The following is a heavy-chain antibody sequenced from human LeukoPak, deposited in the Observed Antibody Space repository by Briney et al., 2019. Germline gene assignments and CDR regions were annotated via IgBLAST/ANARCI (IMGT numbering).Heavy chain of an antibody. CDR2: IKQDGSEQ. CDR1: GFTFSSNW. Sequence: GGSLRLSCAASGFTFSSNWMSWVRQAPGKGLEWVANIKQDGSEQYYVDSVKGRSTTSSDNTKNSLYQQTNRLRAENTTVYYCARVPRYSSSDSVLSYYNYYNSMDVWGQGTTVTLSS. D-gene: IGHD5-12*01. J-gene: IGHJ6*01. V-gene: IGHV3-7*01. CDR3: ARVPRYSSSDSVLSYYNYYNSMDV.